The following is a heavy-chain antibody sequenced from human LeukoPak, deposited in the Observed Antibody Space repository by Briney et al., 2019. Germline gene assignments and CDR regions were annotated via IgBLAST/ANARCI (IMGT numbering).Heavy chain of an antibody. D-gene: IGHD2-21*01. CDR2: FDLEDGET. J-gene: IGHJ5*02. CDR1: GYSLTELS. CDR3: TTSDIYFYWFDP. V-gene: IGHV1-24*01. Sequence: ASVKVSCKVSGYSLTELSMHWVRQAPGKGLEWMGGFDLEDGETIYAQKFQGRVAMTEDTSIDTAYMELRSLRSEDTAVYYCTTSDIYFYWFDPWGQGTLVTVSS.